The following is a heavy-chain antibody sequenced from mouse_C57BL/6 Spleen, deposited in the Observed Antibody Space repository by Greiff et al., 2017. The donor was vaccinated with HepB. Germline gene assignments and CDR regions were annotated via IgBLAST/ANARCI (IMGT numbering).Heavy chain of an antibody. CDR1: GFTFSSYA. J-gene: IGHJ1*03. Sequence: EVKLMESGGGLVKPGGSLKLSCAASGFTFSSYAMSWVRQTPEKRLEWVATISDGGSYTYYPDNVKGRFTISRDNAKNNLYLQMSHLKSEDTAMYYCARERGGSSYWYFDVWGTGTTVTVSS. CDR3: ARERGGSSYWYFDV. D-gene: IGHD1-1*01. CDR2: ISDGGSYT. V-gene: IGHV5-4*01.